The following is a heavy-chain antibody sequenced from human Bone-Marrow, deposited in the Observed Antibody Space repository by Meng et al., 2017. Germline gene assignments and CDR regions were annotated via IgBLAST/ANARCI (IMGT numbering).Heavy chain of an antibody. Sequence: GESLKISCAASGFRFSSYAMHWVRQAPGKGLEWMAVIPFDGNNKYQADSVKGRFTFSRDNSKNTLSLQMNSLRAEDTAVYYCARDSEGYFYSDGSGPQYFYYHGMDVWGQGTTVTVSS. CDR3: ARDSEGYFYSDGSGPQYFYYHGMDV. CDR2: IPFDGNNK. V-gene: IGHV3-30*04. D-gene: IGHD3-22*01. J-gene: IGHJ6*02. CDR1: GFRFSSYA.